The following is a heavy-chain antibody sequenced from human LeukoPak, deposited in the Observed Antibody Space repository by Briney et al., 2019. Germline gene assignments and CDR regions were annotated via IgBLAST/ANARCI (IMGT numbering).Heavy chain of an antibody. CDR2: INHSGST. CDR1: GGAFSGYY. J-gene: IGHJ6*03. V-gene: IGHV4-34*01. Sequence: SETLSLTCAVYGGAFSGYYCGWIRQPPGKGLEWIGEINHSGSTNYNPSLKSRVTISVDTSKNQFSLKLSSVTAADTAVYYCARVRYSSSWYVGAYYYYYMDVWGKGTTVTVSS. D-gene: IGHD6-13*01. CDR3: ARVRYSSSWYVGAYYYYYMDV.